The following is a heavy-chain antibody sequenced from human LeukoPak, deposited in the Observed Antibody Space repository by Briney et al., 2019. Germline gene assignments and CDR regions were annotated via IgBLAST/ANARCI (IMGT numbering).Heavy chain of an antibody. CDR1: GGSISSGDYY. CDR2: IYYSGST. Sequence: PSETLSLTCTVSGGSISSGDYYWSWIRQPPGKGPEWIGYIYYSGSTYYNPSLKSRVTISVDTSKNQFSLKLSSVTAADTAVYYCARLRITIDFDYWGQGTLVTVSS. J-gene: IGHJ4*02. V-gene: IGHV4-30-4*01. CDR3: ARLRITIDFDY. D-gene: IGHD3-3*01.